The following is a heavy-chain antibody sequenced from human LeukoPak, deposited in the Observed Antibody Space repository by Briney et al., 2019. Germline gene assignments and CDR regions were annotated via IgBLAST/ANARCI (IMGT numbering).Heavy chain of an antibody. J-gene: IGHJ4*02. CDR1: GFTVSSNY. Sequence: VGSLRLSCAASGFTVSSNYMSWVRQAPGKGLEWVSVIYSGGSTYYADSVKGRFTISRDNSKNTLYLQMNSLRAEDTAVYYCAKPTRGYDSSGYYAYYFDYWGQGTLVTVSS. CDR3: AKPTRGYDSSGYYAYYFDY. V-gene: IGHV3-53*01. D-gene: IGHD3-22*01. CDR2: IYSGGST.